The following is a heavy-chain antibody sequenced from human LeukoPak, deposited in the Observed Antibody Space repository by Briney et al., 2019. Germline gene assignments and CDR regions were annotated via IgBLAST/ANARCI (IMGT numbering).Heavy chain of an antibody. D-gene: IGHD6-25*01. CDR1: GFTISSYG. Sequence: PGRSLRLSCAASGFTISSYGMHWVRQAPGKGLEWVAVISYDGSNKYYADSVKGRFTISRDNSKNTLYLQMNSLRAEDTAVYYCAKSGQGMDVWGQGTTVTVSS. CDR2: ISYDGSNK. J-gene: IGHJ6*02. CDR3: AKSGQGMDV. V-gene: IGHV3-30*18.